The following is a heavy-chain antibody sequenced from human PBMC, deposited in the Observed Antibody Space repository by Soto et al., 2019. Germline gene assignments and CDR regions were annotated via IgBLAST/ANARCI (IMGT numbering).Heavy chain of an antibody. CDR3: ASRDPGTSVDY. Sequence: QVQLQESGPGLVKPSGTLSLTCAVSGGSFTSNNWWTWVRQPPGQGLEWVGEIYRTGRTNHNPSLKSRVTISLDKSENQFPLKVTSLTAADTAVYYCASRDPGTSVDYWGQGTLDTVSS. CDR1: GGSFTSNNW. D-gene: IGHD1-7*01. CDR2: IYRTGRT. J-gene: IGHJ4*02. V-gene: IGHV4-4*02.